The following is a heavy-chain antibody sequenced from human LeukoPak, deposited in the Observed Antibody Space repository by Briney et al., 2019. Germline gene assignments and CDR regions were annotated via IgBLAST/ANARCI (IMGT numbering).Heavy chain of an antibody. J-gene: IGHJ5*02. CDR2: LYSGGST. Sequence: GGSLRLSCAASGFTVSSNYMSWVRQAPGKGLEWVSILYSGGSTHYVDSVKGRFIISRDNSKNTLYLQMNSLRAEDTAVYYCARARSGSHYSEFDPWGQGTLVTVSS. CDR1: GFTVSSNY. D-gene: IGHD3-10*01. V-gene: IGHV3-66*01. CDR3: ARARSGSHYSEFDP.